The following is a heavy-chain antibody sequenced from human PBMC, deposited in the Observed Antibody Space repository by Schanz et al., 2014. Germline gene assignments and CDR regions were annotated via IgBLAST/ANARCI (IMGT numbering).Heavy chain of an antibody. CDR3: ARGPSTGAFDI. J-gene: IGHJ3*02. V-gene: IGHV1-18*01. Sequence: QGQLVQSGAEVKKPGASVKVSCKASGYTFTSYGITWVRQAPGQGLEWMGWISAYNGHTTYAQKFQGRVTMTTDTSTSTVYMELSSLRSDDTSVYFCARGPSTGAFDIWGQGTMVTVSS. CDR2: ISAYNGHT. CDR1: GYTFTSYG.